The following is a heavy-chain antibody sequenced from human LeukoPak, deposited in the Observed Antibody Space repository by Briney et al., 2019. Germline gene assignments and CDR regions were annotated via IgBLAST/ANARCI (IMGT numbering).Heavy chain of an antibody. CDR1: AGSISSVDYY. CDR2: INHSGST. D-gene: IGHD3-3*01. V-gene: IGHV4-39*07. Sequence: PSETLSLTCSVSAGSISSVDYYWGWIRQPPGKGLEWIGEINHSGSTNYNPSLKSRVTISVDTSKNQFSLKLSSVTAADTAVYYCARRRITIFGVVLLHFDHWGQGTLVTASS. J-gene: IGHJ4*02. CDR3: ARRRITIFGVVLLHFDH.